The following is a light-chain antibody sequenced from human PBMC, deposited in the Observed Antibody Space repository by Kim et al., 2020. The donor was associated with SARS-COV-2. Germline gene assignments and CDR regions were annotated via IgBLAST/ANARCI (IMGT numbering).Light chain of an antibody. CDR1: SGSIASNY. Sequence: NFMLTQPHSVSESPGKTVTISCTGSSGSIASNYVQWYQQRPGSAPTTVIYEDNQRPSGVPDRFSGSIDSSSNSASLTSSGLKTEDEADYYCQSYDSSNHWVFGGGTQLTVL. V-gene: IGLV6-57*02. CDR3: QSYDSSNHWV. CDR2: EDN. J-gene: IGLJ3*02.